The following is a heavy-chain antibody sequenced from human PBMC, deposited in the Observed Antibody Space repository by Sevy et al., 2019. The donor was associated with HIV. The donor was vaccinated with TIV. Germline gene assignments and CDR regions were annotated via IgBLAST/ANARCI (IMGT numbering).Heavy chain of an antibody. CDR3: ARGSITMVQGVIIPGDYYYYGMDV. J-gene: IGHJ6*02. V-gene: IGHV5-10-1*01. CDR2: IDPSDSYT. D-gene: IGHD3-10*01. CDR1: GYSFTSYW. Sequence: GESLKISCKGSGYSFTSYWISWVRQMPGKGLEWMGRIDPSDSYTNYSPSFQGHVTISADKSISTAYLQWSSLKASDTVMYYCARGSITMVQGVIIPGDYYYYGMDVWGQGTTVTVSS.